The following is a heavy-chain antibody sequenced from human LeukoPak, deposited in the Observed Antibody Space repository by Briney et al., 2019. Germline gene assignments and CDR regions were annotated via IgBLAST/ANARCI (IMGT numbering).Heavy chain of an antibody. CDR1: GFTFSSYG. CDR2: ISGSGGST. CDR3: ARVTRERKWFGESIRYSYYYMDV. Sequence: GGSLRLSCAASGFTFSSYGMSWVRQAPGKGLEWVSAISGSGGSTYYADSVKGRFTISRDNSKYTLYLQMNSLRAEDTAVYYCARVTRERKWFGESIRYSYYYMDVWGKGTTVTISS. V-gene: IGHV3-23*01. D-gene: IGHD3-10*01. J-gene: IGHJ6*03.